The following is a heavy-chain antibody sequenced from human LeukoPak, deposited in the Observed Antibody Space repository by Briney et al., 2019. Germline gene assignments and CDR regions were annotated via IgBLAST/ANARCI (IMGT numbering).Heavy chain of an antibody. J-gene: IGHJ4*02. CDR1: GFTFDDYG. V-gene: IGHV3-20*04. Sequence: GGSLRLSCAASGFTFDDYGMSWVRQVPGKGLEWISGINWSGDSTGYADSVKGRFTISRDNSKNTLYLQMNSLRAEDTAVHYCAKDLSGIYYFDYWGQGTLVTVSS. D-gene: IGHD1-26*01. CDR3: AKDLSGIYYFDY. CDR2: INWSGDST.